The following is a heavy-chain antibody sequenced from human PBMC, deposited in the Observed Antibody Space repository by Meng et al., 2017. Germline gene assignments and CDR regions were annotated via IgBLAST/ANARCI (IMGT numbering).Heavy chain of an antibody. Sequence: QVRLQQGGAGLLKPPETLSLTCAVYGGSFSGYYWSWIRQPPGKGLEWIGEINHSGSTNYNPSLKSRVTISVDTSKNQFSLKLSSVTAADTAVYYCARGRLRAYGSGSPEDYWGQGTLVTVSS. CDR3: ARGRLRAYGSGSPEDY. V-gene: IGHV4-34*01. J-gene: IGHJ4*02. D-gene: IGHD3-10*01. CDR1: GGSFSGYY. CDR2: INHSGST.